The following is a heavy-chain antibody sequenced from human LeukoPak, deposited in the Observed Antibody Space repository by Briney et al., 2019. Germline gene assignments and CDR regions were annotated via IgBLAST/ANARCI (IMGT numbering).Heavy chain of an antibody. D-gene: IGHD3-22*01. Sequence: TARSLRLSCAASGFTFSSYAMGWVRQAPGKGLGWVSAISGSGGSTYYANSVKGRFTISRDNSKNTLYLQMNSLRAEDTAVYYCAKDPMIVVSDPEDSRSWGQGTLVTVSS. V-gene: IGHV3-23*01. CDR3: AKDPMIVVSDPEDSRS. CDR2: ISGSGGST. J-gene: IGHJ4*02. CDR1: GFTFSSYA.